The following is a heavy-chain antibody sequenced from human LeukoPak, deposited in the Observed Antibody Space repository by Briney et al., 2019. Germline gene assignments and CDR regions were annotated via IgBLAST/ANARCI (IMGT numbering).Heavy chain of an antibody. CDR1: GFTFSSYA. CDR3: AREWEQD. CDR2: ISYDGSNK. V-gene: IGHV3-30*14. J-gene: IGHJ4*02. Sequence: GRSLRLSCAASGFTFSSYAMHWVRQAPGKGLEWVAVISYDGSNKYYADSVKGRFTISRDNSKNTLYLQMNSLRAEDTAVYYCAREWEQDWGQGTLVTVSS. D-gene: IGHD1/OR15-1a*01.